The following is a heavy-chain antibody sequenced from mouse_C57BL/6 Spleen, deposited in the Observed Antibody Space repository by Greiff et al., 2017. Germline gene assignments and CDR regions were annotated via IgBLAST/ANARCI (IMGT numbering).Heavy chain of an antibody. V-gene: IGHV14-1*01. CDR1: GFNIKDYY. CDR3: ARGALLRSPFDY. CDR2: IDPEDGDT. D-gene: IGHD1-1*01. Sequence: EVQLQQSGAELVRPGASVKLSCTASGFNIKDYYMHWVKQRPEQGLEWIGRIDPEDGDTEYAPKFQGKATMTADTSSNTAYLQLSSLTSEDTAVYYCARGALLRSPFDYWGQGTTLTVSS. J-gene: IGHJ2*01.